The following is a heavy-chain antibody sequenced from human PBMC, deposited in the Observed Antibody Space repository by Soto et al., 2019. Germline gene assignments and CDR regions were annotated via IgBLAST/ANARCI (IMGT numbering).Heavy chain of an antibody. Sequence: GGSLRLSCAASGFTFSSYGMHWVRQAPGKGLEWVAVISYDGSNKYYADSVKGRFTISRDNSKNTLYLQMNSLRAEDTAVYYCAKARHDFWTGDYYYGMDVWGQGTTVTVSS. V-gene: IGHV3-30*18. J-gene: IGHJ6*02. D-gene: IGHD3-3*01. CDR2: ISYDGSNK. CDR1: GFTFSSYG. CDR3: AKARHDFWTGDYYYGMDV.